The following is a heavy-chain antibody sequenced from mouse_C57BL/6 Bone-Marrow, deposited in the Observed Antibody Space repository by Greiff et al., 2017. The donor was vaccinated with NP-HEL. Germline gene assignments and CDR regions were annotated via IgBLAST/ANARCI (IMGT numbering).Heavy chain of an antibody. V-gene: IGHV1-4*01. D-gene: IGHD2-2*01. J-gene: IGHJ4*01. CDR1: GYTFTSYT. CDR3: ARPGLYYYAMDY. Sequence: QVQLQQSGAELARPGASVKMSCKASGYTFTSYTMHWVKQRPGQGLEWIGYINPSSGYTKYNQKFKDKATLTADKSSSTAYMQLSSLTSEDSAVYYCARPGLYYYAMDYWGQGTSVTVSS. CDR2: INPSSGYT.